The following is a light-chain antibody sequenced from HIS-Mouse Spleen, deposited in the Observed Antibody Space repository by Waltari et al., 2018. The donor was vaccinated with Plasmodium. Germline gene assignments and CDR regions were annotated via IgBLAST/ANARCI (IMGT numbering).Light chain of an antibody. Sequence: EIVMTQSPATLSVSPGERATLSCRASQSVSSNLAWYQQKPGQEPRLLIYGASTRATGIPARFSGSGSGTEFTLTISSLQSEDFAVYYCQQYNNWSFTFGPGTKVDIK. CDR1: QSVSSN. CDR2: GAS. J-gene: IGKJ3*01. V-gene: IGKV3-15*01. CDR3: QQYNNWSFT.